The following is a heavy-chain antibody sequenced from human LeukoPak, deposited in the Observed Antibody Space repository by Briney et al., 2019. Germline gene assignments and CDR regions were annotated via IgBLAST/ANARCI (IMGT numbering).Heavy chain of an antibody. Sequence: SVKVSCKASGGTFSSYAISWVRQAPGQGLEWMGGIIPIFGTANYAQKFQGRVTITADESTSTAYMELSSLRSEDTAVYYCARDQIEMATIMDYYYGMDVWGQGTTVTVSS. CDR3: ARDQIEMATIMDYYYGMDV. CDR1: GGTFSSYA. J-gene: IGHJ6*02. D-gene: IGHD5-24*01. CDR2: IIPIFGTA. V-gene: IGHV1-69*13.